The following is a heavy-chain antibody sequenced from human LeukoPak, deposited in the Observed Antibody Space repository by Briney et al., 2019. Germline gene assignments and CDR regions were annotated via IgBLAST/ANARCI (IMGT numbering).Heavy chain of an antibody. CDR2: ISAYDGDT. CDR3: ARHGSVPGDY. CDR1: GGTFNNFG. Sequence: ASVKVSCKASGGTFNNFGITWVRQAPGQGLEWMGWISAYDGDTRYAQKIEGRFFMTTDTSTSTAYMELRSLRPDDTAVYFCARHGSVPGDYWGQGTRVTVSS. J-gene: IGHJ4*02. D-gene: IGHD4-17*01. V-gene: IGHV1-18*01.